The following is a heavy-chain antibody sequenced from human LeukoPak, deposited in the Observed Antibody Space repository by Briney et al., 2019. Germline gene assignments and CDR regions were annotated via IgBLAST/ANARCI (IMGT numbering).Heavy chain of an antibody. CDR2: ISGSGGST. D-gene: IGHD5-12*01. V-gene: IGHV3-23*01. CDR1: GFTFSSYA. CDR3: AKGGYSGPKGDNWFDP. Sequence: GGSLRLSCAASGFTFSSYAMSWVRQAPGKGLEWVSAISGSGGSTYYADSVKGRFTISRDNSKNTLYLQMNSLRAEDTAVYYCAKGGYSGPKGDNWFDPWGQGTLVTVSS. J-gene: IGHJ5*02.